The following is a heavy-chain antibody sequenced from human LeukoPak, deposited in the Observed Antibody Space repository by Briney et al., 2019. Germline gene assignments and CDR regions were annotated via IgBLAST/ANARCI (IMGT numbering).Heavy chain of an antibody. CDR3: ARSSLGSWLDNDY. CDR1: GGSISGYY. J-gene: IGHJ4*02. V-gene: IGHV4-59*01. CDR2: IYYSGST. Sequence: SETLSLTCTVSGGSISGYYWSWIRQPPGMGLEWIGYIYYSGSTNYNPSLKSRVTISVDTSKNQFSLKLSSVTAADTAVYYCARSSLGSWLDNDYWGQGILVTVSS. D-gene: IGHD2-15*01.